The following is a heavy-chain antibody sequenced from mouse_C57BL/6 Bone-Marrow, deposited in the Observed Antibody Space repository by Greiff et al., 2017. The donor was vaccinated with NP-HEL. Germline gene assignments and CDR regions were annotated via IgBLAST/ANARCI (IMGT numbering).Heavy chain of an antibody. Sequence: EVQLQQSGPGLAKPSQTLSLTCSVTGYSITSDYWNWIRKFPGNKLEYMGYISYSGSTYYNPSLKSRISITRDTSKNQYYLQLNSVTTEDTATYYCARSSIYYYGSSYGWYFDVWGTGTTVTVSS. CDR1: GYSITSDY. CDR2: ISYSGST. CDR3: ARSSIYYYGSSYGWYFDV. D-gene: IGHD1-1*01. J-gene: IGHJ1*03. V-gene: IGHV3-8*01.